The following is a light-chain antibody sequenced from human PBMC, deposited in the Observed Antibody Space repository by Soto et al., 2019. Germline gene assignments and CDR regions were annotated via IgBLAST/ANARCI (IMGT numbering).Light chain of an antibody. J-gene: IGLJ1*01. Sequence: QSVLTQPASVSGSPGQSITISCTGTSSDVGAYDYVSWYQQHPDKAPKLMIYEVSNRPSGVSNRFSGSKSVNTATLTISGRQAEDEADYCSSYTSSSTRVFGTGTKVTVL. V-gene: IGLV2-14*03. CDR1: SSDVGAYDY. CDR3: SSYTSSSTRV. CDR2: EVS.